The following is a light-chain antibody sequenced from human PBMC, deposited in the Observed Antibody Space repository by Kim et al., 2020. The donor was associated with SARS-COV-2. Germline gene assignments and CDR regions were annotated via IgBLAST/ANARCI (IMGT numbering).Light chain of an antibody. CDR2: KAS. Sequence: SPLSASVGDRVTITCRASESINTWLAWYQQKPGKAPKLLIYKASSLESGVPSRFSGSGSGTEFTLTISSLQPDDFATYYCQQYGKFGQGTKVDIK. CDR1: ESINTW. CDR3: QQYGK. J-gene: IGKJ1*01. V-gene: IGKV1-5*03.